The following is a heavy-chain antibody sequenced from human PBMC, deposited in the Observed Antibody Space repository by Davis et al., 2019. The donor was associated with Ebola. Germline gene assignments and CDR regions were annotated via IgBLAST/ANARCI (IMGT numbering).Heavy chain of an antibody. CDR2: IYSSGST. J-gene: IGHJ6*04. CDR1: GGSTTSYY. V-gene: IGHV4-59*12. CDR3: ARDPQDYDILTGYGRYYGMDV. D-gene: IGHD3-9*01. Sequence: MPSETLSLTCSVSGGSTTSYYWSWIRQPPGKGLEWIGFIYSSGSTNYNPSLKSRVTISVEQSKKQFSMKLSSVTAADTAVYYWARDPQDYDILTGYGRYYGMDVWGKGTTVTVSS.